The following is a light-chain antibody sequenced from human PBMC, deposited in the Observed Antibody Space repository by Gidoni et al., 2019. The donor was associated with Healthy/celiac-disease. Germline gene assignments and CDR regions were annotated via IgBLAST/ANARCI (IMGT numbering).Light chain of an antibody. J-gene: IGLJ3*02. CDR1: SSDVGGYNY. CDR2: DVS. CDR3: CSYAGSYTLWV. V-gene: IGLV2-11*01. Sequence: QSAPTQPLSVSGSPGQSVTIACTGTSSDVGGYNYVSWYQKHPGKAPKLMIYDVSKRRSGVPDRFSGSKSGNTASLTISGLQAEDEADYYCCSYAGSYTLWVFGGGTKLTVL.